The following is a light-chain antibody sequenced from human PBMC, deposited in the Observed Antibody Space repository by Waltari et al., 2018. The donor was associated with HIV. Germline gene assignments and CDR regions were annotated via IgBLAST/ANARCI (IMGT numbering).Light chain of an antibody. CDR2: AAS. Sequence: DIQMTQSPSSLSASVGDRVTITCRASQSISSYLSWYQQKPGEAPKLLSFAASSLQSGVPSRFSGSGSGTDFTLTISSLQPADVGTYYCLQTYNTPPYTFAQGTKLEI. CDR3: LQTYNTPPYT. CDR1: QSISSY. V-gene: IGKV1-39*01. J-gene: IGKJ2*01.